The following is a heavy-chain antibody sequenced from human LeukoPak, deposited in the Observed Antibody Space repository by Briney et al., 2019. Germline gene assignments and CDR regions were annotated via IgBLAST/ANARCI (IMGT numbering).Heavy chain of an antibody. CDR1: GGSISGYY. V-gene: IGHV4-59*01. J-gene: IGHJ3*02. CDR3: ARYLREPYYDVWSGPSPSAAFDI. D-gene: IGHD3-3*01. Sequence: SETLSLTXTVSGGSISGYYWSWIRQPPGKGLEWIGYIYYSGSTNYNPSLKSRVTISVDTSKNQFSLKLSSVTAADTAVYYCARYLREPYYDVWSGPSPSAAFDIWGQGTMVTVSS. CDR2: IYYSGST.